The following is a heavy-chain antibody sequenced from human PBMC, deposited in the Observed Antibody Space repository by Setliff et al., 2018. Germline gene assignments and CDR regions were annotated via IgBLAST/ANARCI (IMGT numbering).Heavy chain of an antibody. Sequence: PGESLKISCAASGFNFYVYTMEWVRQAPGKGLEWVSSISVNSNYIYYADSVKGRLTVSRDNAKNSLYLQMDSLTAEDTAVYYCARGSLSGRTHPSDYWGQGALVTVSS. CDR2: ISVNSNYI. V-gene: IGHV3-21*01. CDR1: GFNFYVYT. CDR3: ARGSLSGRTHPSDY. D-gene: IGHD1-20*01. J-gene: IGHJ4*02.